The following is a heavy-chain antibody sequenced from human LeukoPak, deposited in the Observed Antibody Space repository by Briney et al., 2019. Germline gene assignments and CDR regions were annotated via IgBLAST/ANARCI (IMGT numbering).Heavy chain of an antibody. CDR3: ARERGGDYTNYYYYSMDV. V-gene: IGHV3-20*04. Sequence: GGSLRLSCAASGFTFDDYGMSWVRQAPGKGLEWVSGINWNGVSTAYADSVKGRFTISRDNAKNALYLQMNSLRAEDTALYYCARERGGDYTNYYYYSMDVWGKGTTVTISS. CDR2: INWNGVST. J-gene: IGHJ6*03. CDR1: GFTFDDYG. D-gene: IGHD4-11*01.